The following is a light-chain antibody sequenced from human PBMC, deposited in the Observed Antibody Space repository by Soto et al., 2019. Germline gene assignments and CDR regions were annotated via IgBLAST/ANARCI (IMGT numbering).Light chain of an antibody. CDR1: QNIGSS. Sequence: DIQVTQSPSTLSASVGDRVTITCRASQNIGSSLAWYQHRPGKAPKLLIFDASTLQTGVPSRFSGSGFGTEFTLTITGLQPDDFATYYCQQHNDYSAVTFGQGTKLAIK. CDR2: DAS. CDR3: QQHNDYSAVT. J-gene: IGKJ2*01. V-gene: IGKV1-5*01.